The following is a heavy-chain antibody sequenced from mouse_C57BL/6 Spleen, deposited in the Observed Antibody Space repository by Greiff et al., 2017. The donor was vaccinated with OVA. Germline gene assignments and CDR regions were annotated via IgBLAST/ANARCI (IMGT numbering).Heavy chain of an antibody. CDR1: GYAFSSSW. CDR2: IYPGDGDT. Sequence: VQLQESGPELVKPGASVKISCKASGYAFSSSWMNWVKQRPGKGLEWIGRIYPGDGDTNYNGKFKGKATLTADKSSSTAYMQLSSLTSEDSAVYFCAGLLGHAGFAYWGQGTLVTVSA. CDR3: AGLLGHAGFAY. V-gene: IGHV1-82*01. J-gene: IGHJ3*01. D-gene: IGHD4-1*01.